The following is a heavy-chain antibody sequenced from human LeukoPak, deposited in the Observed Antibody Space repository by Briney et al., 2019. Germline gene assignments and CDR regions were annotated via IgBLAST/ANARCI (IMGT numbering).Heavy chain of an antibody. Sequence: PGGSLRLSCAASGFTFSSYAMSWVRQAPGKGLEWVSAISGSGGSTYYADSVKGRLTISRDNSKKTLYLQMNSLRAEDTAVYYCANLYYGSGTLYDAFDIWGQGTMVTVSS. J-gene: IGHJ3*02. CDR1: GFTFSSYA. CDR2: ISGSGGST. D-gene: IGHD3-10*01. CDR3: ANLYYGSGTLYDAFDI. V-gene: IGHV3-23*01.